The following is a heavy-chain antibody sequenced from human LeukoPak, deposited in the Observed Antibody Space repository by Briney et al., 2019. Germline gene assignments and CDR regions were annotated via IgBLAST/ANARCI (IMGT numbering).Heavy chain of an antibody. Sequence: GGSLRLSCAASGFTFSSYAMTWVRQAPGKGLEWVSSISGGGDTTYYADSVRGRLTISRDNSKNTLYLQMNSLRAEDTAVYYCAKDMVATSFDYWGQGALVTVSS. CDR1: GFTFSSYA. J-gene: IGHJ4*02. D-gene: IGHD5-12*01. CDR3: AKDMVATSFDY. V-gene: IGHV3-23*01. CDR2: ISGGGDTT.